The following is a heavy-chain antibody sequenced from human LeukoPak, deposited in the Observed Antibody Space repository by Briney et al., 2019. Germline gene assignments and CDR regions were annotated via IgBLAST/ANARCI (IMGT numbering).Heavy chain of an antibody. CDR2: IWNDGSET. V-gene: IGHV3-33*01. D-gene: IGHD3-16*01. Sequence: GRSLRLFCAASGLIFSNYGMHWVLQAPGKRLEWVAVIWNDGSETFHADSVKGRFRIARDNSKSTLYLQMNSLRAEDTAVYFCARDLGRAWYGPPDYWGQGTLVTVSS. CDR1: GLIFSNYG. J-gene: IGHJ4*02. CDR3: ARDLGRAWYGPPDY.